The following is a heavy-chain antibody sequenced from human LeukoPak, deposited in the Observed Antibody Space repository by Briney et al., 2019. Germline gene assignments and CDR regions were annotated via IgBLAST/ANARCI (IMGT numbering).Heavy chain of an antibody. V-gene: IGHV3-23*01. CDR1: GFTFSSYA. CDR3: TKGSEDTAMVDFDY. Sequence: GGSLRLSCAASGFTFSSYAMSWVRQAPGKGLEWVSAISGSGGSTYYADSVKGRFTISRDNSRNTLYLQMNSLRAEDTAVYYCTKGSEDTAMVDFDYWGQGTLVTVSS. D-gene: IGHD5-18*01. J-gene: IGHJ4*02. CDR2: ISGSGGST.